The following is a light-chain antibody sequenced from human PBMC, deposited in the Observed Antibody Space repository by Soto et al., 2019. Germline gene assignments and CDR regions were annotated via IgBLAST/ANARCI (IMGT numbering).Light chain of an antibody. CDR3: ASHTSSNTRV. CDR2: EVH. Sequence: QSVLTQPASVSGSPGQSIAISCIRTSSDVGAYDYVSWYQQHPDRAPKLMVYEVHNRPSGVSNRFSGSKSVNTATLTISGLQPEDEADYYCASHTSSNTRVFGTGTKVTVL. V-gene: IGLV2-14*03. J-gene: IGLJ1*01. CDR1: SSDVGAYDY.